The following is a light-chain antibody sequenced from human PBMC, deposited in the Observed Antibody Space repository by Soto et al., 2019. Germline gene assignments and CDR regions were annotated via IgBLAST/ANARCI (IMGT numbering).Light chain of an antibody. Sequence: QSMLTQPPSVSGAPGQRVTISCTGSRSNIGAGYDVHWYQQLPGTAPKLIIYGNSNRPSGVPDRFSGSKSGTSASLAITGLQAEDEADYYCQSYDSSLSGSVFGGGTKLTVL. CDR2: GNS. CDR3: QSYDSSLSGSV. V-gene: IGLV1-40*01. CDR1: RSNIGAGYD. J-gene: IGLJ2*01.